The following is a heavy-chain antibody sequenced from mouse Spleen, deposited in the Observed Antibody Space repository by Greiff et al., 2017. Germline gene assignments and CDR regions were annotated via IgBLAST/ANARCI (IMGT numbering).Heavy chain of an antibody. D-gene: IGHD1-1*01. J-gene: IGHJ2*01. Sequence: EVQVVESEGGLVQPGSSMKLSCTASGFTFSDYYMAWVRQVPEKGLEWVANINYDGSSTYYLDSLKSRFIISRDNAKNILYLQMSSLKSEDTATYYCARGEGDYYDGSSFDYWGQGTTLTVSS. CDR2: INYDGSST. V-gene: IGHV5-16*01. CDR3: ARGEGDYYDGSSFDY. CDR1: GFTFSDYY.